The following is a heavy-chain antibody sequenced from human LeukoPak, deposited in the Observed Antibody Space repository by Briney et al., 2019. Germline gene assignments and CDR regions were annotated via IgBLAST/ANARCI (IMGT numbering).Heavy chain of an antibody. CDR1: GFTFDDYG. V-gene: IGHV3-23*01. CDR3: AREGGFTGYGSSWYEDVFVY. CDR2: IFGSGGST. Sequence: GGSLRLSCAASGFTFDDYGMSWVRQAPGKGLGWVSDIFGSGGSTYYADSVKGRFTLSRDNSKNTLYLQMNSLRAEDTAVYYCAREGGFTGYGSSWYEDVFVYWGQGTLVIVSS. D-gene: IGHD6-13*01. J-gene: IGHJ4*02.